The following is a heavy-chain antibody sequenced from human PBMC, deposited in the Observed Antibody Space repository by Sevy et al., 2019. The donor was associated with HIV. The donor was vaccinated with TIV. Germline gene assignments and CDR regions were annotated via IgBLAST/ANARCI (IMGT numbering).Heavy chain of an antibody. CDR2: IYYSGST. Sequence: SETLSLTCTVSGGSISSSSYYWGWIRQPPGKGLEWIGSIYYSGSTYYNPSLKSRVTISVDTSKNQFSLKLGSVTAADTAVYYCARHSGFGEPHDAFDIWGQGTMVTVSS. CDR1: GGSISSSSYY. CDR3: ARHSGFGEPHDAFDI. J-gene: IGHJ3*02. V-gene: IGHV4-39*01. D-gene: IGHD3-10*01.